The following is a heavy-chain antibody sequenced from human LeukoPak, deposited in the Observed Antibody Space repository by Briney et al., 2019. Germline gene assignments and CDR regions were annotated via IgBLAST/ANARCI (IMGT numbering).Heavy chain of an antibody. Sequence: GGSLRLSCAASGFTFSSYAMSWVRQAPGKGLEWVSAISGSGGSTYYADSVKGRFTISRDNAQNTLYLQMNSLRAEDTAVYYCARMDIVVVPAAASLDYWGQGTLVTVSS. D-gene: IGHD2-2*03. CDR3: ARMDIVVVPAAASLDY. J-gene: IGHJ4*02. CDR1: GFTFSSYA. V-gene: IGHV3-23*01. CDR2: ISGSGGST.